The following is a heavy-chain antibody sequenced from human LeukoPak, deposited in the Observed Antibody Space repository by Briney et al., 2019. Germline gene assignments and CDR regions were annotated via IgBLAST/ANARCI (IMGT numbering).Heavy chain of an antibody. V-gene: IGHV3-11*03. Sequence: PGGPLRLPCVVSGLTYSDYNMSWLRQAPGKGLEGLSYISDSGSYANYADSVRGRFTISRDNAKNSLFLQMNSLRAEDTAVYYCARTMGLGPGGHFDYWGQGTLVTVSA. CDR1: GLTYSDYN. CDR3: ARTMGLGPGGHFDY. D-gene: IGHD3-16*01. CDR2: ISDSGSYA. J-gene: IGHJ4*02.